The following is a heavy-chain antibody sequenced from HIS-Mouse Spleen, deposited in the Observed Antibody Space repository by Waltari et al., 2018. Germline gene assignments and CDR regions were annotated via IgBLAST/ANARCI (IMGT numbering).Heavy chain of an antibody. CDR3: ARRGSGSYYDY. V-gene: IGHV1-69*04. Sequence: QVQLVQSGAEVKKPGSSVKVSCKASGGTFSSYAISWVRQAPGQGLEWMGRIIPYLGKANYGKKFQGRVTITADKSTSTAYMELSSLRSEDTAVYYCARRGSGSYYDYWGQGTLVTVSS. CDR2: IIPYLGKA. CDR1: GGTFSSYA. J-gene: IGHJ4*02. D-gene: IGHD3-10*01.